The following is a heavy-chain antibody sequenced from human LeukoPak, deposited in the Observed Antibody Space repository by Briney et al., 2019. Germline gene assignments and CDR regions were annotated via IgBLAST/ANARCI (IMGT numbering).Heavy chain of an antibody. V-gene: IGHV1-69*01. J-gene: IGHJ4*02. D-gene: IGHD4-23*01. CDR3: ARLYGGNSIYYFDY. Sequence: GSSVKVSCKASGGTFSSYAISWVRQAPGQGLEWMGGIIPIFGTANYAQKFQGRVTITADESTSTAYMELSSLRSEDTAVYYCARLYGGNSIYYFDYWGQGTLVTVSS. CDR2: IIPIFGTA. CDR1: GGTFSSYA.